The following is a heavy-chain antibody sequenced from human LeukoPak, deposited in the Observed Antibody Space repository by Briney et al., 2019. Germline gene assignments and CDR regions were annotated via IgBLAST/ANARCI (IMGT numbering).Heavy chain of an antibody. CDR3: ARGCSRAACPYYFDY. J-gene: IGHJ4*02. V-gene: IGHV3-30*02. Sequence: GGSLRLSCAASGFTFSSYGMHWVRQAPGKGLEWVAFIRYDGSNKYYADSVKGRFTISRDNAKNSLFLQMNSLRAEDTALYYCARGCSRAACPYYFDYWGQGTLVTVSS. D-gene: IGHD2-15*01. CDR1: GFTFSSYG. CDR2: IRYDGSNK.